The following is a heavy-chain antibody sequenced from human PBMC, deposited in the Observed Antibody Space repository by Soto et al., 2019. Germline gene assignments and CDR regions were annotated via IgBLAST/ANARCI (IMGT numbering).Heavy chain of an antibody. CDR3: ARTTTTKSRDY. D-gene: IGHD4-17*01. CDR2: ISVTGGGT. CDR1: GFTFSSYD. Sequence: PGGSLRLSCAASGFTFSSYDMSWVRQAPGKGLEYVSSISVTGGGTYYADSVKGRFTISRDNSKNTLYLQMNSLRVEDTAVYYCARTTTTKSRDYWGQGTLVTVSS. J-gene: IGHJ4*02. V-gene: IGHV3-23*01.